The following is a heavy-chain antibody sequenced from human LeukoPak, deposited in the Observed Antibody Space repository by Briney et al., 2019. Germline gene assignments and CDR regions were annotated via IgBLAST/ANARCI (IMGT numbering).Heavy chain of an antibody. D-gene: IGHD3-10*01. CDR1: GYTFTHFG. V-gene: IGHV1-18*01. CDR2: ISAYNGNT. Sequence: ASVKVSCKASGYTFTHFGISWVRQAPVVGLEWMGWISAYNGNTNYARKLQGRVTMTTDSSTNTAYMELRDLRSDDTAVYFCARAEGRDGSGSDLEFWGQGTQVIVSS. J-gene: IGHJ4*02. CDR3: ARAEGRDGSGSDLEF.